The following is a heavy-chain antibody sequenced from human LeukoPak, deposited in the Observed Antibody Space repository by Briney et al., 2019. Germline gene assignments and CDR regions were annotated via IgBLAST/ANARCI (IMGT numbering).Heavy chain of an antibody. V-gene: IGHV3-23*01. CDR1: GFTFSSYV. CDR3: AKGGYCSSTSCYVGWFDP. Sequence: TGGSLRLSCAASGFTFSSYVMNWVRQAPGKGLEWVSVISGGGGSTYYADSVKGRFTISRDNSKNTLFLQMNSLRAEDTAVYYCAKGGYCSSTSCYVGWFDPRGQGTLVTVSS. CDR2: ISGGGGST. J-gene: IGHJ5*02. D-gene: IGHD2-2*01.